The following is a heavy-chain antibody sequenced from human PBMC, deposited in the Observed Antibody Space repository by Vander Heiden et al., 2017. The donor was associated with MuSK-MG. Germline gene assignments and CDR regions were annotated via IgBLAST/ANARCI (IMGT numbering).Heavy chain of an antibody. CDR1: GFTFSSYD. CDR2: ISPNGGTT. CDR3: ARVRGYSTRDFDY. J-gene: IGHJ4*02. D-gene: IGHD5-12*01. V-gene: IGHV3-64*01. Sequence: EVQLVESGGGLVQPGGSLRLSCAASGFTFSSYDMYWVRQAPGKGLEYVSVISPNGGTTNYANSVKGRFTISRDNSKNTLYLQMGSLRAEDMAVYYCARVRGYSTRDFDYWGQGTLVTVSS.